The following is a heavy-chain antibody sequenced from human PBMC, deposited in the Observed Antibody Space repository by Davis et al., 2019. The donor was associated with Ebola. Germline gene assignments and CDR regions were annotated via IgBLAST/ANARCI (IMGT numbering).Heavy chain of an antibody. CDR1: GFTFSSYA. Sequence: GESLKISCAASGFTFSSYAMSWVRQAPGKGMVWVSAISGSGGSTYYADSVKGRFTISRDNSKNTLYLQMNSLRAEDTAIYYCAKDKNYDFWSGYPHDAFDIWGQGTMVTVSS. J-gene: IGHJ3*02. CDR2: ISGSGGST. D-gene: IGHD3-3*01. V-gene: IGHV3-23*01. CDR3: AKDKNYDFWSGYPHDAFDI.